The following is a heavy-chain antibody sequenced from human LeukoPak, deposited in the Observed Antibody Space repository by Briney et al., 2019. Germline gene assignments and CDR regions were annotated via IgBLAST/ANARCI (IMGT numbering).Heavy chain of an antibody. CDR1: GGSFSGYY. J-gene: IGHJ4*02. CDR3: ARGRRITMVRGVISLPAFDY. V-gene: IGHV4-34*01. D-gene: IGHD3-10*01. CDR2: INHGGST. Sequence: SETLSLTCAVYGGSFSGYYWSWIRQPPGKGLEWIGEINHGGSTNYNPSLKSRVTISVDTSKNQFSLKLSSVTAADTAVYYCARGRRITMVRGVISLPAFDYWGQGTLVTVSS.